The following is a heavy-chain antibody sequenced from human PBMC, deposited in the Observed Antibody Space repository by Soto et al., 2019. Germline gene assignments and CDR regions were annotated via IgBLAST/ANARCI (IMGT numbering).Heavy chain of an antibody. CDR1: GFTFSIFS. CDR3: ARQTWDYHSSNFDY. J-gene: IGHJ4*02. CDR2: IDSRTTTI. Sequence: PGGSLRLSCEASGFTFSIFSMNWVRQAPGKGLEWVSYIDSRTTTIYYADSVKGRFTISGDNARNSLYLQMNSLRDEDTAVYYCARQTWDYHSSNFDYWGLGTLVTVSS. V-gene: IGHV3-48*02. D-gene: IGHD3-16*01.